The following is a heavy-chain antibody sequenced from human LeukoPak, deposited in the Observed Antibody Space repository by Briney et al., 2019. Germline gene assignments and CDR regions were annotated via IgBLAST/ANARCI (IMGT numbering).Heavy chain of an antibody. CDR3: AREANYYDSSGYQLYYFDY. CDR2: IYYSGST. D-gene: IGHD3-22*01. J-gene: IGHJ4*02. CDR1: GGSISSSSYY. V-gene: IGHV4-39*07. Sequence: PSETLSLTCTVSGGSISSSSYYWGWIRQPPGKGLEWIGSIYYSGSTYYNPSLKSRVTISVDTSKNQFSLKLSSVTAADTAVYYCAREANYYDSSGYQLYYFDYWGQGTLVTVSS.